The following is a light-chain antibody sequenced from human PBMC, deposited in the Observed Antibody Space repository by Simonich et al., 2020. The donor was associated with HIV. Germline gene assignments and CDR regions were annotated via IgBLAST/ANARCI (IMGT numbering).Light chain of an antibody. Sequence: DIVMTQSPDSLAVSLGERATINCKSSRNILYNSNNKNYLAWYQQKPGQPPNLLIYWASTRESGVPDRFSGSGSGTDFTLTISSLQAEDVAVYYCQQYHSSPCTFGPGTKVDIK. CDR2: WAS. V-gene: IGKV4-1*01. CDR3: QQYHSSPCT. J-gene: IGKJ3*01. CDR1: RNILYNSNNKNY.